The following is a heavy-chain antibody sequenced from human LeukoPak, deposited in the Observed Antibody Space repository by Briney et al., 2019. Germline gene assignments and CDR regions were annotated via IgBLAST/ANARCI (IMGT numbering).Heavy chain of an antibody. CDR2: ILYDGNNE. J-gene: IGHJ3*02. CDR3: ARDHTYRGGYSGVFDI. D-gene: IGHD1-26*01. Sequence: GKSLRLSCAASGFTFSTYAMHWVRQAPGKGLEWVAVILYDGNNEYYADSVKGRFTISRDNSKNTLYLQMNSLRAEDTAVYYCARDHTYRGGYSGVFDIWAQGKMVTVSS. V-gene: IGHV3-30-3*01. CDR1: GFTFSTYA.